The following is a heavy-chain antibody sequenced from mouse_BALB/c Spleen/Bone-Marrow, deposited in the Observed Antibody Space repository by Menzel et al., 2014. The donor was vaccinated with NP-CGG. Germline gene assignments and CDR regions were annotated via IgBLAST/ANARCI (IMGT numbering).Heavy chain of an antibody. CDR3: ARDDYYAMDY. J-gene: IGHJ4*01. Sequence: EVQVVESGGGLVQPGGSLRLSCATSGFTFTDYYMSWVRQPPGKALEWLGFIRNKANGYTTEYSASVKGRFTISRDNSQSILYLQMNTLRAEDSATYYCARDDYYAMDYWGQGPSVTVSS. V-gene: IGHV7-3*02. CDR2: IRNKANGYTT. CDR1: GFTFTDYY.